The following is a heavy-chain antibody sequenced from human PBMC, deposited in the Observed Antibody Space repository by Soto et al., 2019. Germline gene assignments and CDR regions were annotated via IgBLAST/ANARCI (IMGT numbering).Heavy chain of an antibody. CDR1: GGSISTVGHY. D-gene: IGHD1-1*01. CDR3: ARATGTLRSRNCDY. V-gene: IGHV4-31*03. CDR2: IYHTGST. J-gene: IGHJ4*02. Sequence: QVQLQESGPKLVKPSQTLSLTCSVSGGSISTVGHYWTWIRQPPGKGLEWIGSIYHTGSTYYSKSLRSRLTMSVDTSKSQFSLRVSSVTAADTAVYYCARATGTLRSRNCDYWGQGSLVTVSS.